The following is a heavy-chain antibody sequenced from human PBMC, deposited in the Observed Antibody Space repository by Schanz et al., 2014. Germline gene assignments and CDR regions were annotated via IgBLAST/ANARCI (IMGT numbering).Heavy chain of an antibody. CDR1: GFTFSSYA. CDR2: ISGSGDST. Sequence: EVQLLESGGGLVQPGGSLRLSCAASGFTFSSYAMNWVRQAPGKGLEWVSVISGSGDSTYYADSVKGRFTISRDSSKNTLFLQMNSLRAEDTAVYFCARDGGRDGYNLAFDVWGQGTLVTVSS. CDR3: ARDGGRDGYNLAFDV. D-gene: IGHD5-12*01. J-gene: IGHJ3*01. V-gene: IGHV3-23*01.